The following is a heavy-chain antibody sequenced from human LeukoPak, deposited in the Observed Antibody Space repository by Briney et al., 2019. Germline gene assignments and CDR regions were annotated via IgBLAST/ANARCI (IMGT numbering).Heavy chain of an antibody. CDR1: VFSVSSNC. V-gene: IGHV3-53*05. Sequence: GGSLRLSCAASVFSVSSNCMSWVRQAPGKGLEWVSSISDSGGRTYYADSVKGRCTISRDNSKNTLYLQMNSLRAEDTAVYYCAREGYDSSGYYSGTTGYFDYWGQGTLVTVSS. D-gene: IGHD3-22*01. CDR2: ISDSGGRT. CDR3: AREGYDSSGYYSGTTGYFDY. J-gene: IGHJ4*02.